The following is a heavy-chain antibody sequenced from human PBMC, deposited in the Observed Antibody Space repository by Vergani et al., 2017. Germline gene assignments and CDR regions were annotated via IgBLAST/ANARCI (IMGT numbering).Heavy chain of an antibody. Sequence: EVQLVESGGGLVKPGGSLRLSCAASGFTFSSYSMNWVRQAPGKGLEWVSSISSSSSYIYYADSRKGRFTISRDNAKNSLYLQMNSLRAEDTAVYYCARDRDSVVVPAAMEYYYYGMDVWGQGTTVTVSS. V-gene: IGHV3-21*01. J-gene: IGHJ6*02. CDR2: ISSSSSYI. D-gene: IGHD2-2*01. CDR1: GFTFSSYS. CDR3: ARDRDSVVVPAAMEYYYYGMDV.